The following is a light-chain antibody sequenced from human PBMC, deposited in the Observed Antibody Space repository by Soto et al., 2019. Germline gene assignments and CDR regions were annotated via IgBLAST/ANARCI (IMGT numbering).Light chain of an antibody. Sequence: DVRMNQSPASVSASIGDRVTIPCRASQGISSWLAWYQQKPGKAPKLLIYEASSLQSGVPSRISGSGSGTDFTLTISSLQPEDFATYYCQQANSFPITFGQGTLLEIK. J-gene: IGKJ5*01. V-gene: IGKV1-12*01. CDR1: QGISSW. CDR2: EAS. CDR3: QQANSFPIT.